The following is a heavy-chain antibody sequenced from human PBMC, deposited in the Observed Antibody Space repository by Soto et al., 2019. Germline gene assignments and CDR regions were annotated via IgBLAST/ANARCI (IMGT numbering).Heavy chain of an antibody. Sequence: GGSLRFSCVASAFTFSNYTLSWVRQTPGEGLECISSISITGGTTFYADSVKGRFTMSSDNSKNTLFLQMNNLRAEDTALYYCARGYCRGTSCYAPFDYWGQGTPVTVSS. V-gene: IGHV3-23*01. CDR3: ARGYCRGTSCYAPFDY. CDR1: AFTFSNYT. J-gene: IGHJ4*02. CDR2: ISITGGTT. D-gene: IGHD2-2*01.